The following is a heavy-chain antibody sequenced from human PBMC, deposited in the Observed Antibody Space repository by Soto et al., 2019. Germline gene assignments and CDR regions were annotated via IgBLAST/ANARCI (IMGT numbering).Heavy chain of an antibody. D-gene: IGHD3-22*01. Sequence: QLQLQESGSGLVKSSQTQSLTCAVSGGSISSGDYSWNWIRQPPGKGLEWIGYIYYGGSTYYNPSLQSRVTMSVDRSRNQFSLKLNSVTAADTAVYYCARVRREYDNSGPVDYWGQGTLVTVSS. V-gene: IGHV4-30-2*01. J-gene: IGHJ4*02. CDR2: IYYGGST. CDR3: ARVRREYDNSGPVDY. CDR1: GGSISSGDYS.